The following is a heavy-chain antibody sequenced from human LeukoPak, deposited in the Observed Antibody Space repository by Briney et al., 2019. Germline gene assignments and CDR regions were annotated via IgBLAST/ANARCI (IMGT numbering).Heavy chain of an antibody. V-gene: IGHV3-7*01. CDR1: GFTSSNYW. CDR3: ARQSDGSSWYREIDY. Sequence: GGPLRLSCAASGFTSSNYWMTWVRQAPGKGLEWVANIKQDGNEKYYVDSVKGRFTISRDNAKNSLYLQMNSLRAEDTAVYYCARQSDGSSWYREIDYWGQGTLVTVSS. J-gene: IGHJ4*02. D-gene: IGHD6-13*01. CDR2: IKQDGNEK.